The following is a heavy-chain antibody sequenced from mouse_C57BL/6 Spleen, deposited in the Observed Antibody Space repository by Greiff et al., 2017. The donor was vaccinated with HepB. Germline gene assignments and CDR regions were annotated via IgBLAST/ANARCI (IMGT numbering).Heavy chain of an antibody. CDR3: ARRELIGGFAY. CDR2: IDPSDSYT. Sequence: VQLQQPGAELVMPGASVKLSCKASGYTFTSYWMHWVKQRPGQGLEWIGEIDPSDSYTNYNQKFKGKSTLTVDKSSSTAYMQLSSLTSEDSAVYYCARRELIGGFAYWGQGTLVTVSA. J-gene: IGHJ3*01. CDR1: GYTFTSYW. V-gene: IGHV1-69*01. D-gene: IGHD1-3*01.